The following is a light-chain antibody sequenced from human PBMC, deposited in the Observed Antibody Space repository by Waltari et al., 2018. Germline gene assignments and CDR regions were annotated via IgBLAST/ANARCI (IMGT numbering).Light chain of an antibody. Sequence: QSALTQPASVSGSPGQSITVSCTGTSSYVGSYKLVSWYQQHPGKAPKLLIFEVSQLSSGISNRFSGSKSGNTASLTVSGLQAEDGADYYCSSYAGNRSVVFGGGTKLTVL. CDR2: EVS. CDR1: SSYVGSYKL. CDR3: SSYAGNRSVV. J-gene: IGLJ2*01. V-gene: IGLV2-23*02.